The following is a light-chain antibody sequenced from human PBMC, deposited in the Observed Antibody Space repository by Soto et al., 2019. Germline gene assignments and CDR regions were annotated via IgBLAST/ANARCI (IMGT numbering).Light chain of an antibody. CDR1: SSDVGGHRY. CDR3: SSYTSTNTVI. Sequence: QSALTQPASVSGSPGQSITISCTGTSSDVGGHRYVSWYQQHPGRAPKLMIYEVTSRPSGVSNRFSGSKSGNTASLTISGLQAEDEGDYYCSSYTSTNTVIFGGGTKLTVL. CDR2: EVT. J-gene: IGLJ2*01. V-gene: IGLV2-14*03.